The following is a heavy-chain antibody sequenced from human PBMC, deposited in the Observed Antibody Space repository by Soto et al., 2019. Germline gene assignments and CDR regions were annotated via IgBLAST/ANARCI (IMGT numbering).Heavy chain of an antibody. CDR2: IYYSGDT. CDR1: GGSMSTTGSY. Sequence: QLQLQESGPGLVRPSETLSLTCTVSGGSMSTTGSYWGWVRQPPGKGLEWIGSIYYSGDTFDSPYLSSRVTTSVDTSKKQCSLRLSSVTAADTAVYYCARHFMTTVTEYYFASWGQGTLVTVSS. J-gene: IGHJ4*02. V-gene: IGHV4-39*01. CDR3: ARHFMTTVTEYYFAS. D-gene: IGHD4-17*01.